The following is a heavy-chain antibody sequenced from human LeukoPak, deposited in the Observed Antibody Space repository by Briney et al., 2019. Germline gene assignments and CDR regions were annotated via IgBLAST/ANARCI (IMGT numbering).Heavy chain of an antibody. J-gene: IGHJ4*02. V-gene: IGHV3-53*01. Sequence: GGSLRLSCAVSGFSVNDNDMRWVRQAPGKGLQWVSVMFPDGRTYYADSVKGRFTISRDLARNTLMLQMHSLRADDTAVHYCARTNPVYGDYDYWGQGTLVTVSS. D-gene: IGHD4-17*01. CDR3: ARTNPVYGDYDY. CDR2: MFPDGRT. CDR1: GFSVNDND.